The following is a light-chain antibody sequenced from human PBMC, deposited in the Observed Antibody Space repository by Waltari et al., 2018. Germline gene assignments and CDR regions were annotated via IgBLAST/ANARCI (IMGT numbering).Light chain of an antibody. V-gene: IGKV3-11*01. J-gene: IGKJ4*01. CDR3: QQRSEWPIT. CDR2: DVS. CDR1: QSVGSQ. Sequence: DIVLPQPPVTLSVSPGERVTLSCRASQSVGSQLAWYQQKAGQAPRLLIHDVSNRAAGIPARFSGSGSGTDFSLTINSPGPEDSAVYFCQQRSEWPITFGGGTKVEIK.